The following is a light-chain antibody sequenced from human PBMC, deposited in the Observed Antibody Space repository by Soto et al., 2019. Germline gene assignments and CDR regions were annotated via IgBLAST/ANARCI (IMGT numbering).Light chain of an antibody. CDR3: HQSYRTPDT. J-gene: IGKJ2*01. Sequence: DIQMTQSPSSLSASVGDRVTITCRASQTIHNYLNWYQQRPGEAPKLLIYAASSLQSGVPSRFSVSGSGTPFTLTLSSLQPEDFATYYCHQSYRTPDTFGQGTKLEIK. V-gene: IGKV1-39*01. CDR1: QTIHNY. CDR2: AAS.